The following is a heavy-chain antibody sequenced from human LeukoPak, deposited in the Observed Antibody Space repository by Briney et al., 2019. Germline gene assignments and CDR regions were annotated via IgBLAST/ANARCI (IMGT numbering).Heavy chain of an antibody. CDR3: AKGEYYYGSGSSDLPGY. J-gene: IGHJ4*02. Sequence: GGSLRLSCAASGFTFSSYAMHWVRQAPGKGLEWVAVISYDGSNKYYADSVKGRFTISRDNSKNTLYLQMNSLRAEDTAVYYCAKGEYYYGSGSSDLPGYWGQGTLVTVSS. CDR1: GFTFSSYA. CDR2: ISYDGSNK. D-gene: IGHD3-10*01. V-gene: IGHV3-30-3*01.